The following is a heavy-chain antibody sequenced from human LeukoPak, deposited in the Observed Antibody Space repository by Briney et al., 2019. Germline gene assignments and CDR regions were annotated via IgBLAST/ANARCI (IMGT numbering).Heavy chain of an antibody. CDR2: ISSSGSTI. V-gene: IGHV3-48*03. Sequence: QSGGSLRLSCAASGFTFSSYEMNWVRQAPGKGLEWVSYISSSGSTIYYADSVKGRFTISRDNDKNSLYLQMNSLRAEDTAVYYCANLHFQFGGDYWGQGTLVTVSS. CDR3: ANLHFQFGGDY. D-gene: IGHD3-10*01. CDR1: GFTFSSYE. J-gene: IGHJ4*02.